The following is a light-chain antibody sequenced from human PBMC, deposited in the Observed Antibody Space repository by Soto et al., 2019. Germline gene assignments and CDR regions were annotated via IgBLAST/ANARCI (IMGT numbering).Light chain of an antibody. J-gene: IGKJ4*01. V-gene: IGKV3-15*01. Sequence: IVMTQSPATLSVSPGERATLSCRASQGVGTKLAWYQQRPGQGPRLLIYDASSRATGIPARFSGSGSGTEFTLIISRLQSEDFAVYYCQHYYSWPPISFGGGTKVEIK. CDR1: QGVGTK. CDR2: DAS. CDR3: QHYYSWPPIS.